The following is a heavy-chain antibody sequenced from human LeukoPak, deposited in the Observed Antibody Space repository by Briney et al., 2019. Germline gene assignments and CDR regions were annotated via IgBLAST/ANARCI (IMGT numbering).Heavy chain of an antibody. V-gene: IGHV4-4*09. Sequence: SETLSLTCAGSAASIRNYYWTWIRQAPGQGLEWIGYISTSGSTNYNPSLKSRVSISLDTSKNRFSLNLNFVTAADTAVYYCASPRSGYRYTFDYWGQGALVTVSS. CDR1: AASIRNYY. CDR2: ISTSGST. J-gene: IGHJ4*02. CDR3: ASPRSGYRYTFDY. D-gene: IGHD3-22*01.